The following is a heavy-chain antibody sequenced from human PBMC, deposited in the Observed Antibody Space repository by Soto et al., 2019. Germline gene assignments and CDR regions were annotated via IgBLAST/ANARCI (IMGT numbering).Heavy chain of an antibody. J-gene: IGHJ4*02. D-gene: IGHD2-15*01. CDR2: INSDGSST. Sequence: EVQLVESGGGLVQPGGSLRLSCAASGFTFSSYWMHWVRQAPGKGLVWVSRINSDGSSTSYADCVKGRFTISRDNAKIMLYLKMNSLRAEDTAVYYCVRTSLVVAAATREDYWGQGTLVTVSS. CDR3: VRTSLVVAAATREDY. CDR1: GFTFSSYW. V-gene: IGHV3-74*01.